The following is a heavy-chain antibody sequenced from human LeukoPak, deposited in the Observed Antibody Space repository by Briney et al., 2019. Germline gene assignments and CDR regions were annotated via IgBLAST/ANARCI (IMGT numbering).Heavy chain of an antibody. D-gene: IGHD5-12*01. J-gene: IGHJ6*02. CDR1: GGSISSYY. V-gene: IGHV4-59*01. Sequence: SETLSLTCTVSGGSISSYYWSWIRQPPGKGLEWIGYIYYSGSTNYNPSLKSRVTISVDTSKNQFSLKLSSVTAADTAVYYCARDAMGYSGYGRRYYYGMDVWARGTTDNGSS. CDR3: ARDAMGYSGYGRRYYYGMDV. CDR2: IYYSGST.